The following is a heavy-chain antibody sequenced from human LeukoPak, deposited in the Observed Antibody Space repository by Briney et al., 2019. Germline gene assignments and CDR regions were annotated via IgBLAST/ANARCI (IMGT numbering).Heavy chain of an antibody. CDR1: GFTFSSYG. Sequence: TGGSLRLSCAASGFTFSSYGMPWVRQAPGKGLEWVAVISYDGSNKYYADSVKGRFTISRDNSKNTLYLQMNSLRAEDTAVYYCAKMVPVVGATPDAFDIWGQGTMVTVSS. V-gene: IGHV3-30*18. CDR2: ISYDGSNK. CDR3: AKMVPVVGATPDAFDI. D-gene: IGHD1-26*01. J-gene: IGHJ3*02.